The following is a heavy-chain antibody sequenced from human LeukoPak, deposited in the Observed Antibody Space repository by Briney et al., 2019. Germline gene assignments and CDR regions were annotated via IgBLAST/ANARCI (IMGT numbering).Heavy chain of an antibody. CDR1: GGSISSHY. V-gene: IGHV4-59*11. D-gene: IGHD1-26*01. CDR3: ARATRDLEGATDY. Sequence: PAETLSLTCTVTGGSISSHYRSWIRHPPGKGLEWIGYIFYRGSTKYNPSLKSRVTISVDASTNQFSLKLSSVTAADTAVYYCARATRDLEGATDYWGQGTLVTVSS. CDR2: IFYRGST. J-gene: IGHJ4*02.